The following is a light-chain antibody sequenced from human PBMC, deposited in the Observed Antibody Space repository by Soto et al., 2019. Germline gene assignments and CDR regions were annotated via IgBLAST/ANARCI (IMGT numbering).Light chain of an antibody. CDR2: GVS. Sequence: EIVMTQSPATLSLSPGDTATLSCRASQSVDTNLAWYVQKPGQAPRRLMYGVSTWGTGVTARFSDSGSGTEFTLTISSLEPEDFAVYYCQQRSNWPTTFGQGTKLEIK. CDR3: QQRSNWPTT. CDR1: QSVDTN. J-gene: IGKJ2*01. V-gene: IGKV3D-11*03.